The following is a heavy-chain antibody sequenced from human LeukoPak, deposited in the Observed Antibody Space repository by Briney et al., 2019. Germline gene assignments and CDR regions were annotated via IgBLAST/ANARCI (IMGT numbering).Heavy chain of an antibody. V-gene: IGHV4-39*01. CDR2: IYYSGST. CDR3: ARRPKGYYGSRWFDP. Sequence: SETLSLTCTVSGGSISSSSYYWGWIRQPPGKGLEWIGSIYYSGSTYYNPSLKSRVTISVDTSKNQFSLKLSSVTAADTAVYYCARRPKGYYGSRWFDPWGQGTLVTVSS. J-gene: IGHJ5*02. CDR1: GGSISSSSYY. D-gene: IGHD3-10*01.